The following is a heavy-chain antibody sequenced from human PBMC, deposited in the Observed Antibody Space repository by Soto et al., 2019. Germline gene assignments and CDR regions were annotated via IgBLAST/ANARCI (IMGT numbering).Heavy chain of an antibody. D-gene: IGHD6-19*01. CDR3: ARVGEQWLVVSNYYYYGMDV. CDR1: GFTFSSYS. V-gene: IGHV3-48*02. Sequence: EVQLVESGGGLVQPGGSLRLSCAASGFTFSSYSMNWVRQAPGKGLEWVSYISSSSSTIYYADSVKGRFTISRDNAKNPMNLQMHSLRDEETAVYFCARVGEQWLVVSNYYYYGMDVWCQGTTVTVSS. J-gene: IGHJ6*02. CDR2: ISSSSSTI.